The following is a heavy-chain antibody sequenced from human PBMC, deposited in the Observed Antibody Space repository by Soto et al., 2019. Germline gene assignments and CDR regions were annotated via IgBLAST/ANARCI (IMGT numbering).Heavy chain of an antibody. D-gene: IGHD2-21*01. V-gene: IGHV3-7*01. CDR1: GFTFSDYW. J-gene: IGHJ5*02. CDR3: ASARHIGP. Sequence: GGSLRLSCAASGFTFSDYWMSWVRQAPGKGLEWVANIKEDGSERNYVDSVKGRFTISRDNAENSLYLQMNSLRAEDTAVYYCASARHIGPWGQGTLVTVSS. CDR2: IKEDGSER.